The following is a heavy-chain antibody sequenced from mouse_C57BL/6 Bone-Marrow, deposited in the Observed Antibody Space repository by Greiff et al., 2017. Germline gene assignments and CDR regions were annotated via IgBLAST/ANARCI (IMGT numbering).Heavy chain of an antibody. CDR1: GFTFSDYG. Sequence: DVHLVESGGGLVKPGGSLKLSCAASGFTFSDYGMHWVRQAPEKGLEWVAYISSGSSTIYYADTVKGRFTLSRDNAKNTLFLQMTSLRSEDTAMYYCARPRELVLFADWGQGTLVTVSA. CDR2: ISSGSSTI. V-gene: IGHV5-17*01. D-gene: IGHD6-2*01. J-gene: IGHJ3*01. CDR3: ARPRELVLFAD.